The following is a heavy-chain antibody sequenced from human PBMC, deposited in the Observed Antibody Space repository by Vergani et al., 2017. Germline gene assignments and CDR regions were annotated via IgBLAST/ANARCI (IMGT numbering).Heavy chain of an antibody. D-gene: IGHD6-13*01. V-gene: IGHV5-51*01. CDR3: ARFRAYSSSWIRY. CDR1: GYSFTSYW. J-gene: IGHJ4*02. Sequence: EVQLVQSGAEVKKPGESLKISCKGSGYSFTSYWIGWVRQMPGKGLEWMGLINPGDSDPRYSPSFQGQVTISADKSISTAYLQGSSLKASDTAMYYCARFRAYSSSWIRYWGQGTLVTVSS. CDR2: INPGDSDP.